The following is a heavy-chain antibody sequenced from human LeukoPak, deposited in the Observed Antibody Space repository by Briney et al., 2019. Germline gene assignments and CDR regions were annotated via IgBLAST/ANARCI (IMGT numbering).Heavy chain of an antibody. CDR2: IYTSGST. D-gene: IGHD5-18*01. V-gene: IGHV4-4*07. J-gene: IGHJ4*02. CDR3: ARASLRGYSYGYFDY. Sequence: SETLSLTCTVSGGSINNYYWSWLRQPAGKGQEWIGRIYTSGSTNYNPSLKSRVTMSVDTSKNQFSLKLSSVTAADTAVYYCARASLRGYSYGYFDYWGQGTLVTVSS. CDR1: GGSINNYY.